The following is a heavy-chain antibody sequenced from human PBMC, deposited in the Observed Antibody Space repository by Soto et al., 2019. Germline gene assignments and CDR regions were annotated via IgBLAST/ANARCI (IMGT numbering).Heavy chain of an antibody. CDR3: ARWPGVNWNDDYFDY. D-gene: IGHD1-20*01. CDR1: GGSISSSNW. V-gene: IGHV4-4*02. J-gene: IGHJ4*02. Sequence: LSLTCAVSGGSISSSNWWSWVRQPPGKGLEWIGEIYHSGSTNYNPSLKSRVTISVDKSKNQFSLKLSSVTAADTAVYYCARWPGVNWNDDYFDYWGQGTLVTVSS. CDR2: IYHSGST.